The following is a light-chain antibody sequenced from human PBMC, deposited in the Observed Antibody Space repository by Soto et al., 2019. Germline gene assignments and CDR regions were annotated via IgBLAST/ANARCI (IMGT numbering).Light chain of an antibody. CDR3: GTWDSSLSVVV. CDR2: DDN. V-gene: IGLV1-51*01. J-gene: IGLJ3*02. Sequence: QSALTQPPSVSAAPGHKVTISCSGSSSNIGSNYVSWYQHLPGTAPKLLIYDDNERPSGIPDRFSGSKSGTSATLGITGLQTGDEADYYCGTWDSSLSVVVLGGGTKLTVL. CDR1: SSNIGSNY.